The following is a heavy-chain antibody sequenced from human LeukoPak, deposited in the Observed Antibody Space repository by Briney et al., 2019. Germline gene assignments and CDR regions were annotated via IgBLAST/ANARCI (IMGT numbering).Heavy chain of an antibody. CDR1: GFTFSSYG. J-gene: IGHJ4*02. Sequence: PPGGSLRLSCAASGFTFSSYGMHWVRQAPGKGLEWVAVIWYDGSNKYYADSVKGRFTISRDNSKYTLYLQMNSLRAEDTAVYYCARDGDIVVVVAATPGSLDYWGQGTLVTVSS. V-gene: IGHV3-33*01. D-gene: IGHD2-15*01. CDR3: ARDGDIVVVVAATPGSLDY. CDR2: IWYDGSNK.